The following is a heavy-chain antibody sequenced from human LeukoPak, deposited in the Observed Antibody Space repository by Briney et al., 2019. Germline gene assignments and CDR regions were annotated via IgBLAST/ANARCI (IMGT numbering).Heavy chain of an antibody. CDR1: GYTFTVYY. D-gene: IGHD4-17*01. J-gene: IGHJ4*02. Sequence: VKVSCKASGYTFTVYYMHWVRQAPGQGLEWMGWINPNSGGTNYAQKFQGRVTMTRDTSISAAYMELSSLRSDDTAVYYCARSYGDYHFDYWGQGTLVTVSS. CDR2: INPNSGGT. CDR3: ARSYGDYHFDY. V-gene: IGHV1-2*02.